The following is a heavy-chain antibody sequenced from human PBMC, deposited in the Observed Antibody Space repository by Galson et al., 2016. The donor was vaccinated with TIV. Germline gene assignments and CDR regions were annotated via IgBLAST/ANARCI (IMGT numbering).Heavy chain of an antibody. J-gene: IGHJ4*02. CDR1: GFTFSNYW. CDR3: ARWGAYYDILTGYDWMFFFDY. V-gene: IGHV3-7*01. CDR2: IKHDGTER. Sequence: SLRLSCAASGFTFSNYWMSWVRRAPGKGLEWVANIKHDGTERHYVDSLKGRFTISRDNAKNSLYLQMNSLRAEDTAVYYCARWGAYYDILTGYDWMFFFDYWGQGTLVAVSS. D-gene: IGHD3-9*01.